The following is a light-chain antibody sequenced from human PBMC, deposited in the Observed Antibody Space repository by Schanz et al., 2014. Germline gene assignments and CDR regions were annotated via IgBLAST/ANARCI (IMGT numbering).Light chain of an antibody. CDR2: DAS. J-gene: IGKJ2*01. Sequence: EIVMTQSPATLSVSPGERATLSCRASQSIRSNLAWYQQKPGQAPRLLIYDASNRATGIPARFSGSGSGTDFTLTISRLEPEDFAVYYCQQYGISPYTFGQGTNLEIK. CDR1: QSIRSN. V-gene: IGKV3-20*01. CDR3: QQYGISPYT.